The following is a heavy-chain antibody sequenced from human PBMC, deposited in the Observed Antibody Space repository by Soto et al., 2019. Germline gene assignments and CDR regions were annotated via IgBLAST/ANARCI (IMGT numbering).Heavy chain of an antibody. V-gene: IGHV3-21*06. D-gene: IGHD3-10*01. CDR2: ISPRSDYI. Sequence: EVQLVESGGGLVKPGGSLRLSCAASGFIFSSYSMNWVRQAPGKGLEWVSYISPRSDYIYFADSMRGRFTISSDNAQNSLYMHMNNLRAEDKAVYHCARVSGTLERYSDLAYWGQGTLVTVSS. CDR1: GFIFSSYS. CDR3: ARVSGTLERYSDLAY. J-gene: IGHJ4*02.